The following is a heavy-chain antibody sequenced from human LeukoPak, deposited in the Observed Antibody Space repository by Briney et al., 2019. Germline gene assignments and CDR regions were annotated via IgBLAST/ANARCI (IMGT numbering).Heavy chain of an antibody. CDR3: ARVFGDQNWFDP. J-gene: IGHJ5*02. V-gene: IGHV3-15*01. Sequence: GGSLRLSCAASGFTFTNAWMNWVRQAPGKGLEWIGRIKSKITGGTTDYAAVVKGRFTISRDDSKNTLYLQMNSLKAEDTAVYYCARVFGDQNWFDPWGQGTLVTVSS. CDR1: GFTFTNAW. CDR2: IKSKITGGTT. D-gene: IGHD3-10*01.